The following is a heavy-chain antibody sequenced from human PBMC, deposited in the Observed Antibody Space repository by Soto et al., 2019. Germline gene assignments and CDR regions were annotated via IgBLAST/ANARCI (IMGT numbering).Heavy chain of an antibody. Sequence: SETLSLTCTVSGDSISSSSHYWGWIRQPPGKGLEWIGSLHYSGNTYYNPSLRSRVTISVDTSKNQFSLKLSSVTAADTVLYYCARGYYDFWSGRSNFDYWGQGTLVTVSS. V-gene: IGHV4-39*07. J-gene: IGHJ4*02. CDR2: LHYSGNT. CDR1: GDSISSSSHY. CDR3: ARGYYDFWSGRSNFDY. D-gene: IGHD3-3*01.